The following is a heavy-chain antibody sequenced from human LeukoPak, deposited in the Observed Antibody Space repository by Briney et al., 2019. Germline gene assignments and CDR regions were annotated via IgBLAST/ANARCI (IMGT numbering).Heavy chain of an antibody. CDR3: ARESSSSWRDFDY. Sequence: GGSLRLSCAASGLTFSSYSMNWVRQAPGKGLEWVSYISSSSSTIYYADSVKGRFTISRDNAKNSLYLQMNSLRAEDTAVYYCARESSSSWRDFDYWGQGTLVTVSS. J-gene: IGHJ4*02. V-gene: IGHV3-48*01. CDR2: ISSSSSTI. CDR1: GLTFSSYS. D-gene: IGHD6-13*01.